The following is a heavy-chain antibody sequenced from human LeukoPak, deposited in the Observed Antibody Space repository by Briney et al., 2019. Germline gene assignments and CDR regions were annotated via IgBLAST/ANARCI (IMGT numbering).Heavy chain of an antibody. CDR1: GFNFSSYS. CDR2: ISSSSSFR. Sequence: GGSLRLSYAASGFNFSSYSMNWVRQAPGKGLEWVSSISSSSSFRYYADSVKGRFTISRDNAKNSLYLQMNSLRAEDTAVYYCARESSGYFYWGQRTLVTVSS. CDR3: ARESSGYFY. J-gene: IGHJ4*02. D-gene: IGHD3-22*01. V-gene: IGHV3-21*01.